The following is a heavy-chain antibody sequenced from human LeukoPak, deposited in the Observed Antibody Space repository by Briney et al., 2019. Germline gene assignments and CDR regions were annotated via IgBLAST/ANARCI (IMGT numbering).Heavy chain of an antibody. J-gene: IGHJ4*02. CDR2: MRSKAKSYAT. D-gene: IGHD2-2*02. Sequence: GGSLRLSCAASGVTFSGSAMHWVREASGKGGEWGGRMRSKAKSYATAYAASGKGIFTISRDDSKNTLYLQMNSLKTEDTAVYYCTTDPLDIVVVPAAIGGDYWGQGTLVTVSS. CDR3: TTDPLDIVVVPAAIGGDY. CDR1: GVTFSGSA. V-gene: IGHV3-73*01.